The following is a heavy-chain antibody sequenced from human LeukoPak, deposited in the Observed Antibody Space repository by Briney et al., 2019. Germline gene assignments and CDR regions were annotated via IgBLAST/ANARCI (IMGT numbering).Heavy chain of an antibody. CDR1: GFTVSSNY. J-gene: IGHJ3*02. D-gene: IGHD5-24*01. CDR3: AKIRDPRSAFDI. V-gene: IGHV3-66*01. CDR2: IFSGGST. Sequence: GGSLRLSCAVSGFTVSSNYMSWVRQAPGKGLEWVSVIFSGGSTYYADSVKGRFTISRDDSKSTLSLQMNSLRAEDTAVYYCAKIRDPRSAFDIWGQGTMVTVSS.